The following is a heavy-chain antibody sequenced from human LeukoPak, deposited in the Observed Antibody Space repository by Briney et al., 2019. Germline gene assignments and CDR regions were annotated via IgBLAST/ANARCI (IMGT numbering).Heavy chain of an antibody. Sequence: GGSLRLSCAASGFTFSSYSMNWVRQAPGKGLEWVSSISSSSSYIYYADSVKGRFTISRDNAKNSLYLQMNSLRAEDTAVYYCARDNRAVAGTSWFDPWGQGTLVTVSS. D-gene: IGHD6-19*01. CDR1: GFTFSSYS. J-gene: IGHJ5*02. CDR2: ISSSSSYI. V-gene: IGHV3-21*01. CDR3: ARDNRAVAGTSWFDP.